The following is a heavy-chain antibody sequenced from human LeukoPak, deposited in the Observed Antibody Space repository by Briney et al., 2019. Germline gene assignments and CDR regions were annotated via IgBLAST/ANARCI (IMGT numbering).Heavy chain of an antibody. CDR2: ISGSGGST. D-gene: IGHD3-22*01. CDR3: AKDLAGTYYYDSSGSDY. V-gene: IGHV3-23*01. Sequence: AGGSLRLSCAASGFTFSSYAMSWVRQAPGKGLEWVSAISGSGGSTYYADSGKGRFTISRDNSKNTLYLQMNSLRAEDTAVYYCAKDLAGTYYYDSSGSDYWGQGTLVTVSS. J-gene: IGHJ4*02. CDR1: GFTFSSYA.